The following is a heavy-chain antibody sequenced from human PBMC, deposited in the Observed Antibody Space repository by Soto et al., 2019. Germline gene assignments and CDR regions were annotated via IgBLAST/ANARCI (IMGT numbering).Heavy chain of an antibody. Sequence: QVQLVQSGAEVKKPGASVEVSCKASGYTFTSYDINWVRQATGQGLEWMGWMNPNSGDTGYAQNLQGRVTMTRNTSISTAYMELSSLRSEDTAVYYCARMVTASDESNDYWGQGTLVTVSS. V-gene: IGHV1-8*01. CDR3: ARMVTASDESNDY. D-gene: IGHD2-15*01. CDR2: MNPNSGDT. J-gene: IGHJ4*02. CDR1: GYTFTSYD.